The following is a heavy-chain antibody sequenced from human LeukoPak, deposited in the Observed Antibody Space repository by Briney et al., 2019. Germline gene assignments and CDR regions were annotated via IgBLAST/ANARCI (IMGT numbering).Heavy chain of an antibody. CDR3: ARDGQTGTTLIRLLSLPDY. CDR2: MWYDGSNK. CDR1: GFTFSSYG. D-gene: IGHD1-7*01. J-gene: IGHJ4*02. Sequence: GGSLRLSCAASGFTFSSYGMHWVRQAPGKGLEWVAVMWYDGSNKYYADSVKGRFTISRDNSKNTLYLQMNSLRAEDTAVYYCARDGQTGTTLIRLLSLPDYWGQGTLVTVSS. V-gene: IGHV3-33*01.